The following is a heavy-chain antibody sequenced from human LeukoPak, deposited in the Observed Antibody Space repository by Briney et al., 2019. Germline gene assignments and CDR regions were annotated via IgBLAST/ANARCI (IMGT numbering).Heavy chain of an antibody. Sequence: GGSLRLSCAASGFTFSSYSMNWVRQAPGKGLEWVSSISSSSSYIYYADSVKGRFTISRDNAKNSLYLQMNSLRAEDTAVYYCARVGSGYYSGFDPWGQGTLVTVSS. V-gene: IGHV3-21*01. CDR1: GFTFSSYS. CDR3: ARVGSGYYSGFDP. CDR2: ISSSSSYI. D-gene: IGHD3-22*01. J-gene: IGHJ5*02.